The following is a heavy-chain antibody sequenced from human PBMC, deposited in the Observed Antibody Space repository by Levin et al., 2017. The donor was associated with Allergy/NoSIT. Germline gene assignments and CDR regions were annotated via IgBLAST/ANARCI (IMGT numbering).Heavy chain of an antibody. CDR2: IYYSGST. V-gene: IGHV4-39*01. Sequence: ASETLSLTCTVSGGSISSSSYYWGWIRQPPGKGLEWIGSIYYSGSTYYNPSLKSRVTISVDTSKNQFSLKLSSVTAADTAVYYCARRRGYFDYWGQGTLVTVSS. CDR1: GGSISSSSYY. J-gene: IGHJ4*02. CDR3: ARRRGYFDY.